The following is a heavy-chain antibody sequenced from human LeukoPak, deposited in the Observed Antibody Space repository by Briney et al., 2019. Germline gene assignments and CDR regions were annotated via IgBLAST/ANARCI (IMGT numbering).Heavy chain of an antibody. V-gene: IGHV1-46*01. J-gene: IGHJ5*02. CDR1: GYTFTSNY. CDR3: ARDHSVRDEARWFNP. CDR2: ISPSGGST. Sequence: GASVKVSCKAFGYTFTSNYMHWVRQAPGQGPEWMGVISPSGGSTTYAQKFQGRVTLTRDMSTSTDYLELSSLRSEDTAVYYCARDHSVRDEARWFNPWGQGTLVTVSS. D-gene: IGHD5-24*01.